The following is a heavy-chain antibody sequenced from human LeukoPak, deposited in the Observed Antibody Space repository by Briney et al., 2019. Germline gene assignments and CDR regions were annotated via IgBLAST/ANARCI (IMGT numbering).Heavy chain of an antibody. CDR2: MNPNSGNT. Sequence: ASVKVSCKASGYTFTSYDINWVRQATGQGLEWMGWMNPNSGNTGYAQKFQGRVTMTRDTSISTAYMELSSLRSEDTAVYYCARGPVEAVFGVSTEDWGQGTTVTVSS. V-gene: IGHV1-8*01. D-gene: IGHD3-10*02. CDR3: ARGPVEAVFGVSTED. J-gene: IGHJ6*02. CDR1: GYTFTSYD.